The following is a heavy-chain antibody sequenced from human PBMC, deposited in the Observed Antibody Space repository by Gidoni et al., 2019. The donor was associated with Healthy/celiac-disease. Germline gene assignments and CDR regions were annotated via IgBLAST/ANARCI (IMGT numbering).Heavy chain of an antibody. CDR2: ISGSGGST. CDR1: GFTFSSYA. J-gene: IGHJ5*02. CDR3: AKDRFYRVAGNFDP. Sequence: EVQLLESGGGLVQPGGYLRLSCSASGFTFSSYAMSWVRQAPGKGLEWFSAISGSGGSTYYADSVKGRFTISRDNSENTLYLQMNSLRAEDTAVYYCAKDRFYRVAGNFDPWGQGTLVTVSS. V-gene: IGHV3-23*01. D-gene: IGHD6-19*01.